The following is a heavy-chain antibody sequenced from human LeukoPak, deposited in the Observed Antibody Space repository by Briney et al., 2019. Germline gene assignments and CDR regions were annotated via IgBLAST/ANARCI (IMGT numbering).Heavy chain of an antibody. CDR3: ARGGDIVVVVAASEDAFDI. CDR1: GYTFTSYY. CDR2: INPSGGST. Sequence: ASVKVSCKASGYTFTSYYMHWVRQAPGQGLEWMGIINPSGGSTSYAQKFQGRVTMTRDMSTSTVYMELSSLRSEDMAVYYCARGGDIVVVVAASEDAFDIWGQGTMVTVSS. V-gene: IGHV1-46*01. J-gene: IGHJ3*02. D-gene: IGHD2-15*01.